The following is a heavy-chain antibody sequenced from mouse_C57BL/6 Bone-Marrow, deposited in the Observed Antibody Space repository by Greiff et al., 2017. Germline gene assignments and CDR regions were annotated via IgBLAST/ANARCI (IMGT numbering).Heavy chain of an antibody. CDR3: ARVIQLRLRKGYYYAMDY. Sequence: EVKVVESGGDLVKPGGSLKLSCAASGFTFSSYGMSWVRQTPDKRLEWVATISSGGSYTYYPDSVKGRFTISRDNAKNTLYLQMSSLKSEDTAMYYCARVIQLRLRKGYYYAMDYWGQGTSVTVSS. V-gene: IGHV5-6*01. J-gene: IGHJ4*01. CDR2: ISSGGSYT. CDR1: GFTFSSYG. D-gene: IGHD3-2*02.